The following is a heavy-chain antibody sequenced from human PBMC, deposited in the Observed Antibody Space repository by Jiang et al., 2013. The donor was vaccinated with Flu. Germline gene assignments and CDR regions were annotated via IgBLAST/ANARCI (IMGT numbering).Heavy chain of an antibody. D-gene: IGHD2-15*01. CDR1: GYSISSGYY. CDR3: ARELYCSGGSCYPGDAFDV. CDR2: IHHSGSI. J-gene: IGHJ3*01. V-gene: IGHV4-38-2*02. Sequence: GPGLVKPSETLSLSCTVSGYSISSGYYWGWIRQPPGKGLEWIGNIHHSGSIYYNPSLKSRVTISVDTSKNQFSLNLSSVTAADTAVYYCARELYCSGGSCYPGDAFDVWGQGT.